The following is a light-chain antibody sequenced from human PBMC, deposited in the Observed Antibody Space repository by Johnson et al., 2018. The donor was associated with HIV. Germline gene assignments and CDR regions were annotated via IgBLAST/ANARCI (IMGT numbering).Light chain of an antibody. V-gene: IGLV1-51*01. CDR3: GTWDSSLSGV. Sequence: QPVLTQPPSVSAAPGQKVTISCSASSSNIGNNYVSWYQQLPGTAPKLLIYDNNKRPSGIPDRFSGSKSGTSATLGITGLQTGDEADYYCGTWDSSLSGVFGTG. CDR1: SSNIGNNY. J-gene: IGLJ1*01. CDR2: DNN.